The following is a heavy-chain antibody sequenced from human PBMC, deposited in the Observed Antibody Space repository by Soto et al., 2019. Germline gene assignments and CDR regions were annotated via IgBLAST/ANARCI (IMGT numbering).Heavy chain of an antibody. V-gene: IGHV3-74*01. CDR1: GFTFSSYW. Sequence: PGGSLRLSCAASGFTFSSYWMHWVRQAPGKGLVWVSRINSDGSSTSYADSVKGRFTISRDNAKNTLYLQMNSLRAEDTAVYYCARGPRYNWNYYHYYGMDVWGQGTTVTVSS. CDR3: ARGPRYNWNYYHYYGMDV. CDR2: INSDGSST. D-gene: IGHD1-20*01. J-gene: IGHJ6*02.